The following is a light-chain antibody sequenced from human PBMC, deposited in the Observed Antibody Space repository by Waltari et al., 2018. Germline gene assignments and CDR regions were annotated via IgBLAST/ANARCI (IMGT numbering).Light chain of an antibody. CDR1: QSVSTN. Sequence: VLLTQSPASLSVSPGDTVILSCRASQSVSTNLVWYQPKAGQAPRTLIYGVSTRASGVPSRFSGSGSETDFTLIISRLQSEDAAVYFCQQYYVWPPITFGGGTKLEI. CDR2: GVS. CDR3: QQYYVWPPIT. V-gene: IGKV3-15*01. J-gene: IGKJ4*02.